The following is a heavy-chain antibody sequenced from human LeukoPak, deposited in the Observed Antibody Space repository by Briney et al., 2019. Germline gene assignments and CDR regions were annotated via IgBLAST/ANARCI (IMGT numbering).Heavy chain of an antibody. CDR3: ARSVMYYYGSGRPDY. Sequence: ASVKVSCKASGYTFTSYDINWVRQATGEGLEWMGWMNPNSGNTGYAQKLQGRVTMTTDTSTSTAYMELRSLRSDDTAVYYCARSVMYYYGSGRPDYWGQGTLVTVSS. CDR1: GYTFTSYD. CDR2: MNPNSGNT. D-gene: IGHD3-10*01. J-gene: IGHJ4*02. V-gene: IGHV1-8*01.